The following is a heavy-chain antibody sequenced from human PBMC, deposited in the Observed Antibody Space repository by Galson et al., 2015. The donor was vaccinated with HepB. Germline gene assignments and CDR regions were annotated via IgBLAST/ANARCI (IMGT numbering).Heavy chain of an antibody. V-gene: IGHV3-66*01. CDR3: ARDVYGDYVQPTRDY. J-gene: IGHJ4*02. Sequence: SLRLSCAASGSTVSSNYMSWVRQAPGKGLEWVSVIYSGGSTYYADSVKGRFTISRDNSKNTLYLQMNSLRAEDTAVYYCARDVYGDYVQPTRDYWGQGTLVTVSS. CDR1: GSTVSSNY. D-gene: IGHD4-17*01. CDR2: IYSGGST.